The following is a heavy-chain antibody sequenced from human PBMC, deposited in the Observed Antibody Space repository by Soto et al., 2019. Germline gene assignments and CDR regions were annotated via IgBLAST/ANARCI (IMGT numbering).Heavy chain of an antibody. V-gene: IGHV1-2*04. CDR3: ARDVRRGYSSGSGLDY. D-gene: IGHD6-19*01. J-gene: IGHJ4*02. CDR2: INPNSGGT. CDR1: GYTFTGYH. Sequence: ASVKGSFKASGYTFTGYHGHWVRQAPGQGLEWMGWINPNSGGTNYAQKFQGWVTMTRDTSISTAYMELRRMRSDDTAVYYCARDVRRGYSSGSGLDYWGQGTLVTVSS.